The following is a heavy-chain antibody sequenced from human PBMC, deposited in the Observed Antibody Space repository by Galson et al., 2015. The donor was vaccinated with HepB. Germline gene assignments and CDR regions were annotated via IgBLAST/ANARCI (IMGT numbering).Heavy chain of an antibody. V-gene: IGHV3-23*01. CDR3: AKDKYSSSWYVPRVNYYYGMDV. CDR2: ISGSGGST. D-gene: IGHD6-13*01. J-gene: IGHJ6*02. CDR1: GFTFSSYA. Sequence: SLRLSCAASGFTFSSYAMSWVRQAPGKGLEWVSAISGSGGSTYYADSVKGRFTISRDNSKNTLYLQMNSLRAEDTAVYYCAKDKYSSSWYVPRVNYYYGMDVRGQGTTVTVSS.